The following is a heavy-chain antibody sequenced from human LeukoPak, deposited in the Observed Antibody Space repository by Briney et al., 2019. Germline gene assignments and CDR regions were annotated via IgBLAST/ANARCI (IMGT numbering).Heavy chain of an antibody. J-gene: IGHJ4*02. CDR1: GFTFITYG. D-gene: IGHD6-13*01. V-gene: IGHV3-30*03. CDR2: ISYGDGRAK. Sequence: PGGSLRLSCAASGFTFITYGIHWVRQAPGKGLEWVAVISYGDGRAKFYADSVKGRFTISRDNSKNTLYLQMNSLSAEDTAVYYCAGYSSSWSSFDYWGQGTLVTVSS. CDR3: AGYSSSWSSFDY.